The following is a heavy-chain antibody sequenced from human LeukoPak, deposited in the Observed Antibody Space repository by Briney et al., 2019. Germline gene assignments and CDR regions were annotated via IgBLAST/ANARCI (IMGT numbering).Heavy chain of an antibody. D-gene: IGHD3-3*01. V-gene: IGHV3-74*01. J-gene: IGHJ4*02. Sequence: GGSLRLSCAASGFTVSSNYMSWVRQAPGKGLVWVSRINSDGSSTSYADSVKGRFTISRDNAKNTLYLQMNSLRAEDTAVYYCAREIFGVVPIGYWGQGTLVTVSS. CDR3: AREIFGVVPIGY. CDR1: GFTVSSNY. CDR2: INSDGSST.